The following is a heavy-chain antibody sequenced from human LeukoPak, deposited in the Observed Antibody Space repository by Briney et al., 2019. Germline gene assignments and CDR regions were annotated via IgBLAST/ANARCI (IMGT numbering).Heavy chain of an antibody. D-gene: IGHD1-26*01. Sequence: GGSLRLSCAASGFTFEIYWMSWGRQAPGKGLEGVANIRKDGSEKNYVDSAKGRFTIPRDNAKNSLYLQMNSLRADDTALYYCARHWEGVESDAFDIWGQGTMVTVSS. CDR3: ARHWEGVESDAFDI. V-gene: IGHV3-7*04. CDR2: IRKDGSEK. CDR1: GFTFEIYW. J-gene: IGHJ3*02.